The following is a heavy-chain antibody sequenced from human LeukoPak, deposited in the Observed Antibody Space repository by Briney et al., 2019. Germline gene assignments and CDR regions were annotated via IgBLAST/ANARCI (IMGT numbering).Heavy chain of an antibody. CDR1: GGSFSGYY. V-gene: IGHV4-34*01. CDR3: ARGLRTGGADY. J-gene: IGHJ4*02. D-gene: IGHD1-26*01. CDR2: INHSGST. Sequence: SETLPLTCAVYGGSFSGYYWSWIRQPPGKGLEWIGEINHSGSTNYNPSLKSRVTISVDTSKNQFSLKLSSVTAADTAVYYCARGLRTGGADYWGQGTLVTVSS.